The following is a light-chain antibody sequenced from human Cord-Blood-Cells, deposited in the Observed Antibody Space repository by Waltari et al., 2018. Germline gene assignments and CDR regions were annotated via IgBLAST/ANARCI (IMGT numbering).Light chain of an antibody. CDR1: SSNIGSNT. J-gene: IGLJ2*01. CDR2: SNN. Sequence: QSVLTQPPSASGTPGQRVTISCSGSSSNIGSNTVNWYHQLPGTAPKLLILSNNQRPSWVPDRFSGSKSGTSASLAISGLQSEDEADYYCAAWDDSLNGPVVFGGGTKLTVL. CDR3: AAWDDSLNGPVV. V-gene: IGLV1-44*01.